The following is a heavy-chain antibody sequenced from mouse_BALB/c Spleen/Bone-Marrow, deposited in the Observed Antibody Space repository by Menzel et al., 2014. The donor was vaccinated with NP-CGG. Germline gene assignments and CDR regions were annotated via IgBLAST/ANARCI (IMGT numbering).Heavy chain of an antibody. V-gene: IGHV1S41*01. CDR3: ARSRDGYCDV. J-gene: IGHJ1*01. CDR2: IAPGSGST. Sequence: DLVKPGASVKLSCKASGYTFTSYWINWIKQRPGQGLEWIGRIAPGSGSTYYNEMFKGKATLTVDTSSSTGYIQLSGRSSEGSAVYFCARSRDGYCDVWGAGTTVTVSS. CDR1: GYTFTSYW.